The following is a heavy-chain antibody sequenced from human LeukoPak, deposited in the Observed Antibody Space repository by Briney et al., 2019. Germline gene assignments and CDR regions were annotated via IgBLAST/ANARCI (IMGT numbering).Heavy chain of an antibody. CDR3: ARRGPLASFDY. V-gene: IGHV4-59*08. D-gene: IGHD1-1*01. CDR1: SGSISSYY. J-gene: IGHJ4*02. Sequence: SETLSLTCTVSSGSISSYYWSWIRQPPGKGLEWIGYIYYSGSTNYNPSLKSRVTISVDTSKNQFSLKLSSVTAADTAVYYCARRGPLASFDYWGQGTLVTVSS. CDR2: IYYSGST.